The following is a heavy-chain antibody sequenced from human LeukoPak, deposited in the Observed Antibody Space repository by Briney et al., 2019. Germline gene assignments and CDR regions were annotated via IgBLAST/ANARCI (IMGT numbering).Heavy chain of an antibody. J-gene: IGHJ4*02. D-gene: IGHD3-22*01. Sequence: PGGSLRLSCAASGFTFSSYRMNWVRQAPGKGLEWVSYISSSSSTIYYADSVKGRFTISRDNAKNSLYLQMNSLRAEDTAVYYCARTIPPYDSSGYYLHWGQGTLVTVPS. CDR2: ISSSSSTI. CDR1: GFTFSSYR. V-gene: IGHV3-48*01. CDR3: ARTIPPYDSSGYYLH.